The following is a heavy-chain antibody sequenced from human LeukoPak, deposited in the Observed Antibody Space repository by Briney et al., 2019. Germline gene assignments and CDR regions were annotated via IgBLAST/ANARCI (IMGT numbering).Heavy chain of an antibody. CDR2: IYPGDSDA. V-gene: IGHV5-51*01. D-gene: IGHD2-21*02. CDR1: GYSFTSYW. Sequence: GESLKISCKGSGYSFTSYWIGWVRQMPGKGLEWMGIIYPGDSDARYSPSFQGQVTISADKSISTAYLQWSSLKASDTAMYYCARRLGGGDGDDAFDIWGQGTMVTVSS. CDR3: ARRLGGGDGDDAFDI. J-gene: IGHJ3*02.